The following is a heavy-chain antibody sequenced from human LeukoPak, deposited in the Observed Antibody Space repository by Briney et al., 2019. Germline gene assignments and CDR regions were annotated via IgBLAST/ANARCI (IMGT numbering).Heavy chain of an antibody. Sequence: GGSLRLSCAASGFTFSSYWMSWVRQAPGKGLEWVSVISASGGNTYYADSVKGRFTISRDNSKNTLYLQMNSLRAEDTAVYYCAKRAFGGADFWGQGTLVTVSS. CDR1: GFTFSSYW. CDR2: ISASGGNT. J-gene: IGHJ4*02. V-gene: IGHV3-23*01. D-gene: IGHD3-16*01. CDR3: AKRAFGGADF.